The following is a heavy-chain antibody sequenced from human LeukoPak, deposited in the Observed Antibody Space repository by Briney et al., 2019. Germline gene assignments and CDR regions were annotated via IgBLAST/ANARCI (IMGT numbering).Heavy chain of an antibody. J-gene: IGHJ4*02. Sequence: SETLSLTCTVSGGSISSGSYYWSWIRQPAGKGLEWIGRIYTSGSTNYNPSLKSRVTISVDTSKNQLSLKLSSVTAADTAVYYCASSSSSWYVDYWGQGTLVTVSS. D-gene: IGHD6-13*01. V-gene: IGHV4-61*02. CDR3: ASSSSSWYVDY. CDR2: IYTSGST. CDR1: GGSISSGSYY.